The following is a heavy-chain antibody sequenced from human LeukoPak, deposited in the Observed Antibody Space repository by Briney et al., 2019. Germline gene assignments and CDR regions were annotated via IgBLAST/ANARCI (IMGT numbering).Heavy chain of an antibody. V-gene: IGHV4-34*01. CDR2: INHSGST. Sequence: PSETLSLTCAVYGGSFSGYYWSWIRQPPGKGLEWIGEINHSGSTNYNPSLKSRVTISVDTSKNQFSLKLSSVTAADTAAYYCALCSEAAFDIWGQGTMVTVSS. D-gene: IGHD2-15*01. CDR1: GGSFSGYY. CDR3: ALCSEAAFDI. J-gene: IGHJ3*02.